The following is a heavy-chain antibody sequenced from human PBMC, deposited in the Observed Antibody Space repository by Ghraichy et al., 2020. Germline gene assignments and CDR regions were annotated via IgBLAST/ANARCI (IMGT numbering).Heavy chain of an antibody. J-gene: IGHJ5*02. Sequence: GGSLRLSCAASGFTFTNAWMSWVRQAPGKGLEWVGRIKSKTAGGTTHYAAPVTGRFTISRDDSKNTLYLQMNSLKTEDTAVYYCTAEPNWFDPWGQGTLVTVSS. CDR1: GFTFTNAW. CDR3: TAEPNWFDP. V-gene: IGHV3-15*01. CDR2: IKSKTAGGTT.